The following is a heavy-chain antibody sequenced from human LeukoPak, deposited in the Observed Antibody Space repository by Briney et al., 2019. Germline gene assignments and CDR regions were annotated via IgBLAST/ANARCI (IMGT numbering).Heavy chain of an antibody. CDR1: GFTFSSYW. CDR3: AKDGRLVPARLTTVTDY. V-gene: IGHV3-7*03. J-gene: IGHJ4*02. Sequence: GGSLRLSCAASGFTFSSYWMSWVRQAPGKGLEWVANIKQDGSEKYYVDSVKGRFTISRDNAKNSLYLQMNSLRAEDTAVYYCAKDGRLVPARLTTVTDYWGQGTLVTVSS. D-gene: IGHD4-17*01. CDR2: IKQDGSEK.